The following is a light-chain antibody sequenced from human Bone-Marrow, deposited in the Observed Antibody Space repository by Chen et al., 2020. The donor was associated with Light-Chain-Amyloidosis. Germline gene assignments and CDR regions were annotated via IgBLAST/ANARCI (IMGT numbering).Light chain of an antibody. J-gene: IGLJ2*01. CDR2: DVS. V-gene: IGLV2-14*03. CDR1: SSDVGGYNH. CDR3: SSYTSSRTLV. Sequence: QSALTQPASVSGSPGQSITISCTGTSSDVGGYNHVSWYQQHPGKAPKLMIYDVSNRPSGVSNRFSGSKSGNMASLTISGLQAEDEADYYCSSYTSSRTLVFGGGTKLTVL.